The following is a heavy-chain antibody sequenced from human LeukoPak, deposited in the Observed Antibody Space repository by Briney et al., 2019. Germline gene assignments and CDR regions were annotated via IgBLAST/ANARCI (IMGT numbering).Heavy chain of an antibody. J-gene: IGHJ3*02. CDR1: GDSVSSNSAA. Sequence: SQTLSLTCAISGDSVSSNSAAWNWIRQSPSRGLEWLGRTYYRSKWYDDYAVSVKSRITINPDTSKNQFSLQLNSVTPEDTAVYYCARDVEMATMGAFDIWGQGTMVTVSS. D-gene: IGHD5-24*01. V-gene: IGHV6-1*01. CDR3: ARDVEMATMGAFDI. CDR2: TYYRSKWYD.